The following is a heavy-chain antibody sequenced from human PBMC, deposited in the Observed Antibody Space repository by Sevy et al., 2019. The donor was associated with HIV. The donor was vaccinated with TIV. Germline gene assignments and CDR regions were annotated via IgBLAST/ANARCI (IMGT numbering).Heavy chain of an antibody. V-gene: IGHV3-21*01. J-gene: IGHJ6*02. CDR2: ISSSSYI. CDR3: ARGLYYDILTGDYYGMDV. D-gene: IGHD3-9*01. Sequence: GGSLRLSCAASGFTFSSYSMNWVRQAPGKGLEWVSSISSSSYIYYADSVKGRFTISRDNAKNSLYLQMNSLRAEDTAVYYCARGLYYDILTGDYYGMDVWGQGTTVTVSS. CDR1: GFTFSSYS.